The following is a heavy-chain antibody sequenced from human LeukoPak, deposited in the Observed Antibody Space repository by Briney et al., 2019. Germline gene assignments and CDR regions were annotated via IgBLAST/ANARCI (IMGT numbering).Heavy chain of an antibody. V-gene: IGHV3-53*01. J-gene: IGHJ4*02. Sequence: GGSLRLSCAAYGFTVSNNHISWVRQAPGKGLEWVSFIYSGGSTYHADFVKGRFTISRDNSKNTVYLQMNSLRAEDTAVYHCAIVRSSGGACYFDYWGQGTLVTVSS. CDR2: IYSGGST. CDR3: AIVRSSGGACYFDY. D-gene: IGHD2-21*02. CDR1: GFTVSNNH.